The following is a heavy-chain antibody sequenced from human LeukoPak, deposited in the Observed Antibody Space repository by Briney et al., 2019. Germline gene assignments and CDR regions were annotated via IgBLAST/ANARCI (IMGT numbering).Heavy chain of an antibody. D-gene: IGHD3-9*01. CDR2: ISYDGSNK. V-gene: IGHV3-30*18. CDR3: AKDLYLTGYSFDY. J-gene: IGHJ4*02. CDR1: GFTFSSYG. Sequence: GGSLRLSCVASGFTFSSYGMHWVRQAPGKGLEWVAVISYDGSNKYYADSVKGRFTISRDNSKNTLYLQMNSLRAEDTAVYYCAKDLYLTGYSFDYWGQGTLVTVSS.